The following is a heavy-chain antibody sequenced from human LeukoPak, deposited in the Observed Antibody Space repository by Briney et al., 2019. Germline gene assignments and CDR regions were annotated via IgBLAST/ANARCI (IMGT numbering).Heavy chain of an antibody. CDR2: INPHSGGT. CDR1: GYTFSNYY. Sequence: ASVKVSCKASGYTFSNYYIHWVRQAPGQGLEWVGWINPHSGGTESAQKFQGRVTMSRDTSLTMAYMELNRLTSDDTAVYFCAREGREDTTLMGASDYWGPGTRVTVAS. J-gene: IGHJ4*02. CDR3: AREGREDTTLMGASDY. V-gene: IGHV1-2*02. D-gene: IGHD1-1*01.